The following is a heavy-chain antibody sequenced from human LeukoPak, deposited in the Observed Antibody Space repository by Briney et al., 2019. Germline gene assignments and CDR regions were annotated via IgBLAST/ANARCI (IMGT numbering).Heavy chain of an antibody. Sequence: GGSLRLSCAASGFTLNNYAMIWVRQAPGKGLEWVSTIRRGGGGTFYADPVKGRSTMSRDDSRNTLSLQLRSLRAEDTAVYYCAKDPSDIPGTTKGGNYWGQGTLVTVSS. J-gene: IGHJ4*02. D-gene: IGHD1-20*01. CDR3: AKDPSDIPGTTKGGNY. CDR1: GFTLNNYA. CDR2: IRRGGGGT. V-gene: IGHV3-23*01.